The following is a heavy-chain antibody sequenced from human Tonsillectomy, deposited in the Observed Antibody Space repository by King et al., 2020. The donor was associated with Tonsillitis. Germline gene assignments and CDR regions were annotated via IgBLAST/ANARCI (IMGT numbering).Heavy chain of an antibody. CDR1: GYTFTGYY. Sequence: QLVQSGAEVKKPGASVKVSCKASGYTFTGYYMHWVRQAPGQGLEWMGWINPNSGGTNYAQKFQGRVTMTRDTSISTAYMELSRLRSDDTAVYYCARVRWSSTSCYTVRWFDPWGQGTLVTVSS. D-gene: IGHD2-2*02. CDR3: ARVRWSSTSCYTVRWFDP. J-gene: IGHJ5*02. V-gene: IGHV1-2*02. CDR2: INPNSGGT.